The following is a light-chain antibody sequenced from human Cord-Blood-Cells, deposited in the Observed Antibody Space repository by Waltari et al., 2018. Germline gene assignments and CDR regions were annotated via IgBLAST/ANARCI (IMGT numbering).Light chain of an antibody. V-gene: IGKV1-33*01. CDR1: QDISNY. CDR3: QQYDNLLT. CDR2: DAS. J-gene: IGKJ4*01. Sequence: DIKMTQSPSSLSASVGDRVNITCQASQDISNYLNWYQQKPGKAPKLLIYDASNLETGVPSRFSGSGSGTDFTFTISSLQPEDIATYYCQQYDNLLTFGGGTKVEIK.